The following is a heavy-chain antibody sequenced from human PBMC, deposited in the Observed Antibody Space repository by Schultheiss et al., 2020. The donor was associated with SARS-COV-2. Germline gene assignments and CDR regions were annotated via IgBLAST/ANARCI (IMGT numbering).Heavy chain of an antibody. CDR1: GGSIRSYY. J-gene: IGHJ3*02. V-gene: IGHV4-34*01. D-gene: IGHD3-3*01. CDR2: INHSGST. CDR3: ARVFRDPSSLAFDI. Sequence: SETLSLTCSVSGGSIRSYYWNWIRQPPGKGLEWIGEINHSGSTNYNPSLKSRVTISVDTSKNQFSLKLSSVTAADTAVYYCARVFRDPSSLAFDIWGQGTMVTVSS.